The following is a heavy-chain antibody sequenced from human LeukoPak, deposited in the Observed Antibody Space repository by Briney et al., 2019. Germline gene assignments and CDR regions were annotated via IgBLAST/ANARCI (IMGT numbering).Heavy chain of an antibody. D-gene: IGHD3-10*01. CDR3: ARLGLLRGATDY. CDR1: GGPFSGYY. J-gene: IGHJ4*02. CDR2: INHSGST. V-gene: IGHV4-34*01. Sequence: SETLSLTFAVYGGPFSGYYWNWIRQPPGKGLEWIGEINHSGSTNYIPSLKSRVTISVDMSKNQFSLKLSSVTAADTAVYYCARLGLLRGATDYWGQGTLVTVSS.